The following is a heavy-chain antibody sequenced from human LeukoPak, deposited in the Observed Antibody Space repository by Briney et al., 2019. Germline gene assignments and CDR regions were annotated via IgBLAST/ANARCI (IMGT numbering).Heavy chain of an antibody. CDR2: INLNSGGT. CDR1: GYTFTGYY. V-gene: IGHV1-2*02. Sequence: ASVKVSCKASGYTFTGYYMHWVRQAPGQGLEWMGWINLNSGGTNYAQKFQGRVTMTRDTSISTAYMELSRLRSDDTAVYYCASPEVVIPRAFDIWGQGTMVTVSS. CDR3: ASPEVVIPRAFDI. D-gene: IGHD3-22*01. J-gene: IGHJ3*02.